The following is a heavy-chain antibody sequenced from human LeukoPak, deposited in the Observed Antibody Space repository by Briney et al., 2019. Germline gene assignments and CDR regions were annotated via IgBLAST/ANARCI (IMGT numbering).Heavy chain of an antibody. J-gene: IGHJ4*02. CDR1: GFTFSSYA. CDR2: IGGSGGST. D-gene: IGHD2-2*01. CDR3: AKDPDCSSTSCYFLGTGDY. Sequence: GGSLRLSCAASGFTFSSYAMSWVHQAPGKGLEWVSAIGGSGGSTYYADSVKGRFTISRDNSKNTLYLQMNSLRAEDTAVYYCAKDPDCSSTSCYFLGTGDYWGQGTLVTVSS. V-gene: IGHV3-23*01.